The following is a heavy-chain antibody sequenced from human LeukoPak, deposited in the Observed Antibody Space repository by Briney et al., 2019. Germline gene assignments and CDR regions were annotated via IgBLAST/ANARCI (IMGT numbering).Heavy chain of an antibody. CDR1: GGTFSSYA. V-gene: IGHV1-69*13. D-gene: IGHD3-22*01. CDR2: IIPIFGKA. J-gene: IGHJ3*02. CDR3: ARGGTMIVVEGAFDI. Sequence: ASVTVSCQASGGTFSSYAISWVRQAPGQGLEWMGGIIPIFGKANYAQKFQGRVTITADESTSTAYMELSSLRYEDTAVYYCARGGTMIVVEGAFDIWGQGTMVTVSS.